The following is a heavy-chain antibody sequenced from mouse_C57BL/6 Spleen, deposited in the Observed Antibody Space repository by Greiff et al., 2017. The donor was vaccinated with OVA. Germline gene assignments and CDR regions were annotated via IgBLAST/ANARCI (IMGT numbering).Heavy chain of an antibody. Sequence: QVQLQQPGAELVKPGASVKLSCKASGYTFTSYWMQWVKQRPGQGLEWIGEIDPSDSYTNSNQKFKGQATLTVDTSSRAAYMQLSSLTSGNSAVYYCARGLRYGYCDVWGTGTTVTVSS. CDR3: ARGLRYGYCDV. CDR1: GYTFTSYW. V-gene: IGHV1-50*01. D-gene: IGHD1-1*01. CDR2: IDPSDSYT. J-gene: IGHJ1*03.